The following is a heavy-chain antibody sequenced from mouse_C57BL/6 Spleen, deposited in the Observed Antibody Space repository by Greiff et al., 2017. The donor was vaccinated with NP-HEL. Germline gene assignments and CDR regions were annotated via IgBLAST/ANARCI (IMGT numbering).Heavy chain of an antibody. CDR1: GYSFTDYN. Sequence: LQESGPELVKPGASVKISCKASGYSFTDYNMNWVKQSNGKSLEWIGVINPNYGTTSYNQKFKGKATLTVDQSSSTAYMQLNSLTSEDSAVYYCAREGYGSPYYAMDYWGQGTSVTVSS. CDR2: INPNYGTT. J-gene: IGHJ4*01. D-gene: IGHD1-1*01. CDR3: AREGYGSPYYAMDY. V-gene: IGHV1-39*01.